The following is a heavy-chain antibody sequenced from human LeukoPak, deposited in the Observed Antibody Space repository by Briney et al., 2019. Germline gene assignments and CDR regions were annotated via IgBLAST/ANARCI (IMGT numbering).Heavy chain of an antibody. CDR3: ARGYSSSEE. D-gene: IGHD6-13*01. V-gene: IGHV4-59*01. CDR2: YSGST. CDR1: GGSISSNY. J-gene: IGHJ3*01. Sequence: SETLSLTCTVSGGSISSNYWSWIRQPPGKGLEWIGYYSGSTNYNPPLKSRVTIALDTSKKQFSLKLSSVTAADTAVYYCARGYSSSEEWGQGTMVTVSS.